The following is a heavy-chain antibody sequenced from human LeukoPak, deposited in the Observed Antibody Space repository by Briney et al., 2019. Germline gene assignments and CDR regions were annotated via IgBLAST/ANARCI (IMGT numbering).Heavy chain of an antibody. CDR3: ARHAPEHKIVGVGV. CDR1: GGSISSSSYY. V-gene: IGHV4-39*01. Sequence: SETLSLTCTVSGGSISSSSYYWGWIRQPPGKGLEWIGSIFYSGRTYYSPSLKSRVTISVDTSKKQFSLKLSSVTAADTAVYYCARHAPEHKIVGVGVWGQGTLVTVSS. J-gene: IGHJ4*02. CDR2: IFYSGRT. D-gene: IGHD1-26*01.